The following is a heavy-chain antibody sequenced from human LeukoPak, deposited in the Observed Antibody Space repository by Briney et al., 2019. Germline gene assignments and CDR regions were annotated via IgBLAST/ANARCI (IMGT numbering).Heavy chain of an antibody. CDR3: ARDWDLGYCSSTSCSNHFDY. V-gene: IGHV3-33*01. CDR2: IWYDGSNK. J-gene: IGHJ4*02. Sequence: GRSLRLSCAASGFTFSSYGMHWVRQAPGRGLEWVAVIWYDGSNKYYADSVKGRFTISRDNSKNTLYLQMNSLRAEDTAVYYCARDWDLGYCSSTSCSNHFDYWGQGTLSPSPQ. D-gene: IGHD2-2*01. CDR1: GFTFSSYG.